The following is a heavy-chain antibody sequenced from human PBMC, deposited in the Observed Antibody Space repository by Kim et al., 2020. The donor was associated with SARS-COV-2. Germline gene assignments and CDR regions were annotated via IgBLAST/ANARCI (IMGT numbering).Heavy chain of an antibody. CDR3: VREQPHFDY. CDR2: KK. J-gene: IGHJ4*02. D-gene: IGHD6-13*01. V-gene: IGHV3-30*01. Sequence: KKHHQDTGKARCTISRDNSMNTLYLQMTSLREEDTAVYYCVREQPHFDYWGQGTLVTVSS.